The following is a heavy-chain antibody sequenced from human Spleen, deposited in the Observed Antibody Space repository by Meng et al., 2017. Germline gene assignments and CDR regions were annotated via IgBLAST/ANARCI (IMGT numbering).Heavy chain of an antibody. D-gene: IGHD4-23*01. V-gene: IGHV4-4*02. Sequence: QGQLEGSGPGLVKPSGALSLTCAVSGGSISSSNWWSWVRQPPGKGLEWIGEIYHSGSTNYNPSLKSRVTISVDKSKNQFSLKLSSVTAADTAVYYCARDPHDYGGNVRFDYWGQGTLVTVSS. CDR1: GGSISSSNW. CDR2: IYHSGST. CDR3: ARDPHDYGGNVRFDY. J-gene: IGHJ4*02.